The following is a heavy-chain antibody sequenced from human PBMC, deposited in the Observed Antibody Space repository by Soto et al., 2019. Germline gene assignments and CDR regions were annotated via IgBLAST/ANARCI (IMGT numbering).Heavy chain of an antibody. CDR1: GYSFTSYW. Sequence: GESLKISCQGSGYSFTSYWISWVRQMPGKGLEWMGRIDPSDSYTNYSPSFQGHVTISADKSISTAYLQWSSLRASDTAMYYCARRDYQLQRGIDDWGQGTLVTVSS. CDR2: IDPSDSYT. J-gene: IGHJ4*02. V-gene: IGHV5-10-1*01. D-gene: IGHD2-2*01. CDR3: ARRDYQLQRGIDD.